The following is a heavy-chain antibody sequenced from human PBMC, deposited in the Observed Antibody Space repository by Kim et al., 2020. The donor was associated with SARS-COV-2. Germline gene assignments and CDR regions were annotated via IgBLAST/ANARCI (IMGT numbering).Heavy chain of an antibody. Sequence: ADSVEGRFTISRDNSRNTVHLQMNSLRVDDTAVYYCARDAGSYYYYSMDVWGPGTTVTVSS. D-gene: IGHD2-15*01. J-gene: IGHJ6*02. CDR3: ARDAGSYYYYSMDV. V-gene: IGHV3-30*07.